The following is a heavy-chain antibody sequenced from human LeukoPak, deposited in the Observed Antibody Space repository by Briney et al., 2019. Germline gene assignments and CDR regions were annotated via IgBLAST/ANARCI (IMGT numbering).Heavy chain of an antibody. D-gene: IGHD1-26*01. CDR1: GGTFSSYA. Sequence: SVTVSCTASGGTFSSYAISWMRQAPGQGPEWMGGIIPAFGTANYAQKFQGRVTITSDESTSTAYMELSSLRSEDTAVYYCASQSSQWEYYFDFWGQGTLVTVSS. V-gene: IGHV1-69*13. CDR2: IIPAFGTA. J-gene: IGHJ4*02. CDR3: ASQSSQWEYYFDF.